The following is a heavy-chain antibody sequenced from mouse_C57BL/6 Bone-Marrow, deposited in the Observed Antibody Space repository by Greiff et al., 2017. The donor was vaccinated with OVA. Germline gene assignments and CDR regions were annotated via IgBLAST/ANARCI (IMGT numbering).Heavy chain of an antibody. Sequence: LEESGAELVRPGTSVKVSCKASGYAFTNYLIEWVKQRPGQGLEWIGVINPGSGGTNYNEKFKGKATLTADKSSSTAYMQLSSLTSEDSAVYFCARSEFFGDYWGQGTTLTVSS. D-gene: IGHD3-1*01. CDR1: GYAFTNYL. CDR3: ARSEFFGDY. CDR2: INPGSGGT. J-gene: IGHJ2*01. V-gene: IGHV1-54*01.